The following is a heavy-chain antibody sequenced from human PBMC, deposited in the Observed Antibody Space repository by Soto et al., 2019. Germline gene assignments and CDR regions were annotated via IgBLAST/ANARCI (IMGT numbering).Heavy chain of an antibody. CDR2: IYYSGST. J-gene: IGHJ4*02. CDR1: GGSISSSSYY. V-gene: IGHV4-39*01. Sequence: QLQLQESGPGLVKPSETLSLTCTVSGGSISSSSYYWGWIRQPPGKGLEWIGSIYYSGSTYYNPAPKSRVTISVDTSKNQFSLKLSSVTAADTAVYYCARLIGYYDFWSGYYTGVDFDYWGQGTLVTVSS. CDR3: ARLIGYYDFWSGYYTGVDFDY. D-gene: IGHD3-3*01.